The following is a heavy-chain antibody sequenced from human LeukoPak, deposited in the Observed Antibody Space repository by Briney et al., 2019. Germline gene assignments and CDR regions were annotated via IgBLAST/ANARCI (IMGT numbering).Heavy chain of an antibody. J-gene: IGHJ4*02. CDR3: ARVPAGIRYFDWSLDY. D-gene: IGHD3-9*01. V-gene: IGHV1-2*02. CDR2: INPNSGGT. Sequence: ASVKVSCKASGYTFTGYYMHWVRQAPGQGLEWMGWINPNSGGTNYAQKFQGRVTMTRDTSISTAYMELSRLRSDDTAVYYCARVPAGIRYFDWSLDYWGQGTLVTVSS. CDR1: GYTFTGYY.